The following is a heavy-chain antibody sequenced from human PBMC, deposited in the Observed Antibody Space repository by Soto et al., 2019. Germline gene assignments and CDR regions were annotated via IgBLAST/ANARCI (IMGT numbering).Heavy chain of an antibody. CDR1: GYTLTSYA. V-gene: IGHV1-3*01. CDR3: ARESGYIVVVQSATEDYVMDF. Sequence: GASVKVSCKASGYTLTSYAMHWVRQAPGQRLEWMGWINAGNGNTKYSQKFQDRVTITRDTSAITAYMELSSLRSEDTAVYYCARESGYIVVVQSATEDYVMDFWGQGTSVTVSS. J-gene: IGHJ6*02. CDR2: INAGNGNT. D-gene: IGHD2-2*01.